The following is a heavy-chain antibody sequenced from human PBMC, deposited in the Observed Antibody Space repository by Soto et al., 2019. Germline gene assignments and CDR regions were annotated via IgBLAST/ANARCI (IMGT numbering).Heavy chain of an antibody. Sequence: GGSLRLSCAASGFAFSIYSMNLVRQAPGKGLEWVSSISISSSYIYYADSVKGRFTISRDNAKNSLYLQMNSLRAEDTAVYYCARASAEYGPFDYWGQGTLVTVYS. CDR3: ARASAEYGPFDY. D-gene: IGHD6-13*01. J-gene: IGHJ4*02. CDR2: ISISSSYI. CDR1: GFAFSIYS. V-gene: IGHV3-21*01.